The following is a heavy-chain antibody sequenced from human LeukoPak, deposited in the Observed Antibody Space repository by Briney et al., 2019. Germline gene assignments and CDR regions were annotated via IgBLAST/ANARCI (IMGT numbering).Heavy chain of an antibody. CDR2: IYYSGST. D-gene: IGHD7-27*01. CDR3: ARHPWAYNWFDP. Sequence: SETLSHTCTVSGGSISSSSYYWGWIRQPPGKGLEWIGSIYYSGSTYYNPSLKSRVTISVDTSKNQFSLKLSSVTAADTAVYYCARHPWAYNWFDPWGQGTLVTVSS. V-gene: IGHV4-39*01. J-gene: IGHJ5*02. CDR1: GGSISSSSYY.